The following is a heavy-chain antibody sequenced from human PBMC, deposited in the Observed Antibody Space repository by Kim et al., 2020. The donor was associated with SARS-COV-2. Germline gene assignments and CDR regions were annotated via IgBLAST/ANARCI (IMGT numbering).Heavy chain of an antibody. D-gene: IGHD1-7*01. J-gene: IGHJ4*02. CDR1: GYTFSSYS. CDR3: ARFWGNWNYLDNY. V-gene: IGHV1-18*01. CDR2: IIPYNGKT. Sequence: ASVKVSCTASGYTFSSYSLSWVRQAPGQGLEWMGWIIPYNGKTNYAENPQGRLTMTADTSTSTAYMELRSLRSDDTAVYYCARFWGNWNYLDNYWGQGPLVTVSS.